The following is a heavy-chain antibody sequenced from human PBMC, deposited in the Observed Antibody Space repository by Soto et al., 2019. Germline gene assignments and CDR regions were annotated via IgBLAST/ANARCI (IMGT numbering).Heavy chain of an antibody. V-gene: IGHV3-48*01. CDR1: GFNFNNYA. CDR3: ARDRTPIAARPKYYYYYMDV. D-gene: IGHD6-6*01. J-gene: IGHJ6*03. CDR2: IHGSSSSTI. Sequence: GGSLRLSCAASGFNFNNYAMSWVRQAPGKGLEWVSSIHGSSSSTIYYADSVKGRFTISRDNAKNSLYLQMNSLRAEDTAVYYCARDRTPIAARPKYYYYYMDVWGKGTTVTVS.